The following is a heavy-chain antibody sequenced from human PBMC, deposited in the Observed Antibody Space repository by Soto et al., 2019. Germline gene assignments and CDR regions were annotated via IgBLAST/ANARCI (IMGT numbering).Heavy chain of an antibody. CDR2: ISYDGSNK. Sequence: QVKLVESGGGVVQPGRSLRLSCAASGFTFSSYAMHWVRQAPGKGLEWVAVISYDGSNKYYTDSLKGRFTISRDNSKNTLYLQMNSLRPEDTAVYYCARESEALDYWGQGTLVTVSS. V-gene: IGHV3-30-3*01. CDR3: ARESEALDY. J-gene: IGHJ4*02. CDR1: GFTFSSYA.